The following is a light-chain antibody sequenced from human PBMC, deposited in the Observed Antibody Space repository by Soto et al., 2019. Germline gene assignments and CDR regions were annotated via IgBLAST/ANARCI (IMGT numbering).Light chain of an antibody. Sequence: SYELTQPSSVSVSPGETARINCSGDDLPKQFAYWYRQKPGQAPVLVMYKDTERPSGIPARFSGSSSGTTVALTIAAVQAEDEAHYFCQSTDSSSAGIFGGGTKLTVL. J-gene: IGLJ2*01. CDR2: KDT. CDR3: QSTDSSSAGI. V-gene: IGLV3-25*02. CDR1: DLPKQF.